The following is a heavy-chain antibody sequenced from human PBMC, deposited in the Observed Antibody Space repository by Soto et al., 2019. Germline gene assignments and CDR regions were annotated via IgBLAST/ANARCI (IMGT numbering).Heavy chain of an antibody. CDR1: GFTFSSYA. Sequence: GGSLRLSCSASGFTFSSYAMHWVRQAPGKGLEYVSAISSNGGSTYYADSVKGRFTISRDNSKNTLYLQMSSLRAEDTAVYYCVKEKNITGTTDAFDIWGQGTMVTVSS. CDR3: VKEKNITGTTDAFDI. D-gene: IGHD1-20*01. CDR2: ISSNGGST. J-gene: IGHJ3*02. V-gene: IGHV3-64D*08.